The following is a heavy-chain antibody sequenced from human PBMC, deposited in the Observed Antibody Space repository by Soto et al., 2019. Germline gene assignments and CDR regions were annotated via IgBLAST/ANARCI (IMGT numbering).Heavy chain of an antibody. Sequence: WASVKVSCKASGYRFISYYVHWVRQAPGQGLEWIAVLNPANGRTTYAETFHGRITITTDTSTSTVFMELSSLRSEDTAVYFCARDIPRRQTYFGMDVWGQGTTVTVSS. D-gene: IGHD2-2*01. CDR1: GYRFISYY. J-gene: IGHJ6*02. V-gene: IGHV1-46*01. CDR3: ARDIPRRQTYFGMDV. CDR2: LNPANGRT.